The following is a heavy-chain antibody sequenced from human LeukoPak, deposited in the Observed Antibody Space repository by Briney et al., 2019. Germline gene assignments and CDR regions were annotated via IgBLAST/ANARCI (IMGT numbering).Heavy chain of an antibody. CDR2: ISAYNGNT. Sequence: ASVKVSCKASGYTFTSYGISWVRQAPGQGLEWMGWISAYNGNTNYAQKLQGRVTMTTDTSTSTAYMELSRLRSDDTAVYYCASAVLLWFGDDAFDIWGQGTMVTVSS. CDR1: GYTFTSYG. V-gene: IGHV1-18*01. D-gene: IGHD3-10*01. CDR3: ASAVLLWFGDDAFDI. J-gene: IGHJ3*02.